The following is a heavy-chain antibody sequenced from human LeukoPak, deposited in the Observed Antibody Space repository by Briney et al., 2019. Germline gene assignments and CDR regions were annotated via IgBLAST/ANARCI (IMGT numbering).Heavy chain of an antibody. CDR3: ARLANYVPVY. V-gene: IGHV4-38-2*02. CDR1: GYSISSNYS. Sequence: SETLSLSCTVSGYSISSNYSWGWIRQPPGKGLEWIGSVHHSGRTYYNPSLKSRLTISINTSKKQFSLKVSSVTSADTAVYYCARLANYVPVYWGQGTLVTVSS. CDR2: VHHSGRT. J-gene: IGHJ4*02. D-gene: IGHD4/OR15-4a*01.